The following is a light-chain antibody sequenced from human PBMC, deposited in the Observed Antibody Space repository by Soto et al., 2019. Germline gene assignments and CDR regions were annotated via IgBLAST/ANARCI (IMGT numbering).Light chain of an antibody. J-gene: IGKJ1*01. CDR1: QSVSSSY. CDR2: GTS. Sequence: EIVLTQSPGTLSLSPGERATLSCRASQSVSSSYLAWYQQKPGQAPRLIIYGTSSRATGIPDRFSGSGSGTDFTLTISRLEPEDFAGYYCQQYGTSPRTFGQGTKVEIK. V-gene: IGKV3-20*01. CDR3: QQYGTSPRT.